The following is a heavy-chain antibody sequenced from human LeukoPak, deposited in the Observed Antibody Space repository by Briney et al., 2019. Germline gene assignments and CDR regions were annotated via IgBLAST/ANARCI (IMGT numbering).Heavy chain of an antibody. J-gene: IGHJ4*02. CDR3: ARGDFWSGYLSDY. CDR2: INPNSGGT. Sequence: ASVKVSCKASGYTFTGYYMHWVRQAPGQGLEWVGWINPNSGGTNYAQKFQGRVTMTRDTSISTAYMELSRLRSDDTAVYYCARGDFWSGYLSDYWGQGTPVTVSS. CDR1: GYTFTGYY. D-gene: IGHD3-3*01. V-gene: IGHV1-2*02.